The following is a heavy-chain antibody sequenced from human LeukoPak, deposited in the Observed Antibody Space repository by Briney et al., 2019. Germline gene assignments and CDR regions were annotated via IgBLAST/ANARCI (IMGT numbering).Heavy chain of an antibody. D-gene: IGHD3-3*01. CDR3: ARDRYDFWSGPHNWFDP. CDR2: IKQDGSEK. CDR1: GFTFSSYW. V-gene: IGHV3-7*01. Sequence: GGSLRLSCAAFGFTFSSYWMSWVRQAPGKGLEWVANIKQDGSEKYYVDSVKGRFTISRDNAKNSLYLQMNSLRAEDTAVYYCARDRYDFWSGPHNWFDPWGQGTLVTVSS. J-gene: IGHJ5*02.